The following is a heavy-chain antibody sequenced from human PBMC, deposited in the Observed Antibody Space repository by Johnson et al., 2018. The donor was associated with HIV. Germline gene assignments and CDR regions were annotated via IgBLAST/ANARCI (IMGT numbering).Heavy chain of an antibody. CDR1: GFTFSTYA. Sequence: QVQLVESGGGLVQPGGSLRLSCAASGFTFSTYAMHWVRQAPGKGLEWVALISYDGSDKYYADSLKARFTISRDNSKNTLYLQMNSLRAEDTAVYYCARVSQQQGGVYDAFDIWGQGTTVTVYS. V-gene: IGHV3-30*04. J-gene: IGHJ3*02. CDR3: ARVSQQQGGVYDAFDI. D-gene: IGHD6-13*01. CDR2: ISYDGSDK.